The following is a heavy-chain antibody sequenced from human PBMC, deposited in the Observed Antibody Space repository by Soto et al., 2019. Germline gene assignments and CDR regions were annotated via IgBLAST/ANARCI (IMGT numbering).Heavy chain of an antibody. J-gene: IGHJ6*02. D-gene: IGHD3-3*01. CDR3: ARLGDFHGTDV. V-gene: IGHV5-10-1*01. Sequence: LGESLKISCKGSGYNFNNYWINWVRQMPGKGLEWMGRIDPYDSYTNYSPSFQGHVTISVDTSISTAYLQWSSLKASDTAMYYCARLGDFHGTDVWGQGTTVTVSS. CDR2: IDPYDSYT. CDR1: GYNFNNYW.